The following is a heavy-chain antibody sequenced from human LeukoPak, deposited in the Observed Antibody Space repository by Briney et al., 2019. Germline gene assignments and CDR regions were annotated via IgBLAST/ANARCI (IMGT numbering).Heavy chain of an antibody. CDR3: ARIGYSYAFDGMDV. CDR1: GFTFSSYG. CDR2: ISYDGSNK. D-gene: IGHD5-18*01. Sequence: GGSLRLSCAASGFTFSSYGMHWVRQAPGKGLEWVAVISYDGSNKYYADSVKGRFTISRDNSKNTLYLQMNSLRAEDTAVYYCARIGYSYAFDGMDVWGQGTTVTVSS. V-gene: IGHV3-30*19. J-gene: IGHJ6*02.